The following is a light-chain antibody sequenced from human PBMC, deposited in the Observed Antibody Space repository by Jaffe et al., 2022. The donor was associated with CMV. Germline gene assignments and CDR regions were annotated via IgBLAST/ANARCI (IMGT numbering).Light chain of an antibody. CDR1: QSVSSRH. CDR3: QLYGSSPPWT. Sequence: EIVLTQSPGTLSLSPGERATLSCRASQSVSSRHLAWYHHKPGQAPRLLIYAISSRATGIPDRFSGSGSGADFSLTISRLEPEDFAVYYCQLYGSSPPWTFGQGTKVEIK. J-gene: IGKJ1*01. CDR2: AIS. V-gene: IGKV3-20*01.